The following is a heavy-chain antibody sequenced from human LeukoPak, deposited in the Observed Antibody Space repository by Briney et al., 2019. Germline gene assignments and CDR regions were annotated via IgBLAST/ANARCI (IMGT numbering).Heavy chain of an antibody. CDR3: ARPHSSGWSDYYFDY. V-gene: IGHV3-21*01. Sequence: GGSLRLSCAASGFTFSSYSMNWVRQTPGLAPEWVSSIHTSSDYVYYADSVKGRFISSRDNAKNSLYLQMNSLRAEDTAVYYCARPHSSGWSDYYFDYWGQGTLVTVSS. J-gene: IGHJ4*02. D-gene: IGHD6-19*01. CDR1: GFTFSSYS. CDR2: IHTSSDYV.